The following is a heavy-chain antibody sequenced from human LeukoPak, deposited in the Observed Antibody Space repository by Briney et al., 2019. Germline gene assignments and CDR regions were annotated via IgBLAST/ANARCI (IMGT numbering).Heavy chain of an antibody. CDR2: ISSSSSYI. Sequence: GGSLRLSCAASGFTFSSYGMNWVRQAPGKGLEWVSSISSSSSYIYYADSVKGRFTISRDNAKNSLYLQMNSLRAEDTAVYYCARVGYDFWSGPFDIWGQGTMVTVSS. J-gene: IGHJ3*02. CDR3: ARVGYDFWSGPFDI. CDR1: GFTFSSYG. V-gene: IGHV3-21*01. D-gene: IGHD3-3*01.